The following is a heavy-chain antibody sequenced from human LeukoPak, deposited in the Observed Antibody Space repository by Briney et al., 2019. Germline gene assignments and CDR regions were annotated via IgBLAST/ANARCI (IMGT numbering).Heavy chain of an antibody. CDR3: ASAVGDSSGYYVYFDY. D-gene: IGHD3-22*01. CDR1: GYTFTSYG. V-gene: IGHV1-69*13. CDR2: IIPIFGTA. J-gene: IGHJ4*02. Sequence: SVKVSCKASGYTFTSYGISWVRQAPGQGLEWMGGIIPIFGTANYAQKFQGRVTITADESTTTAYMELSSLRSEDTAVYYCASAVGDSSGYYVYFDYWGQGTLVTVSS.